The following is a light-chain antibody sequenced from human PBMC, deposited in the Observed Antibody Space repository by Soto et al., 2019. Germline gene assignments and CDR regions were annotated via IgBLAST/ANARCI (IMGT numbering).Light chain of an antibody. CDR3: QQSYSTIT. V-gene: IGKV1-39*01. CDR1: HGISVY. CDR2: SAS. J-gene: IGKJ4*01. Sequence: DIQMTQSPSSLSASVGDRVTITCRASHGISVYLNWYQQKPGKAPKVLIYSASRLQSGVPSRFSGSGSGTAFTLTISSLQPEDSATYYCQQSYSTITFGGGTKVEIK.